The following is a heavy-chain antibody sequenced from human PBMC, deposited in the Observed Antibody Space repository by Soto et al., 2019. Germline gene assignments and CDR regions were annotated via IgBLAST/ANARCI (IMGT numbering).Heavy chain of an antibody. CDR1: GFTFSSYA. J-gene: IGHJ3*02. D-gene: IGHD7-27*01. V-gene: IGHV3-30-3*01. CDR2: ISYDGSNK. Sequence: LRLSCAASGFTFSSYAMHWVRQAPGKGLEWVAVISYDGSNKYYADSVKGRFTISRDNSKNTLYLQMNSLRAEDTAVYYCARDGDPDAFDIWGQGTMVTVSS. CDR3: ARDGDPDAFDI.